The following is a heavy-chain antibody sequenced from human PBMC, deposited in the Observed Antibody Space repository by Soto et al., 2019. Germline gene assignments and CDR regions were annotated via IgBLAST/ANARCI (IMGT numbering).Heavy chain of an antibody. J-gene: IGHJ3*02. D-gene: IGHD2-2*01. Sequence: SETLSLTCTVSGGSISSYYWSWIRQPPGKGLEWIGYIYYSGSTNYNPSLKSRVTISVDTSKNQFSLKLSSVTAADTAVYYCASGLRVVVPAAYDAFDIWGQGTMVTVSS. CDR3: ASGLRVVVPAAYDAFDI. V-gene: IGHV4-59*01. CDR2: IYYSGST. CDR1: GGSISSYY.